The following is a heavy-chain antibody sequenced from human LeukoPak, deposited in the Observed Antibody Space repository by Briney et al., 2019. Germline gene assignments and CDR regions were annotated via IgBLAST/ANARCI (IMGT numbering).Heavy chain of an antibody. CDR3: AREGNYYDSSEDAFDI. V-gene: IGHV3-33*08. CDR1: GFTVSSNY. CDR2: IWYDGSNK. J-gene: IGHJ3*02. Sequence: GGSLRLSCAASGFTVSSNYMSWVRQAPGKGLEWVAVIWYDGSNKYYADSVKGRSTISRDNSKNTLYLQMNSLRAEDTAVYYCAREGNYYDSSEDAFDIWGQGTMVTVSS. D-gene: IGHD3-22*01.